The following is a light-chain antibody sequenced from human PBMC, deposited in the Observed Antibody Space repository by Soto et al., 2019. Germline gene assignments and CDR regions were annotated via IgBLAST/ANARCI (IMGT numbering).Light chain of an antibody. V-gene: IGLV1-44*01. CDR2: SNN. CDR3: AAWDDSLNGRTV. CDR1: SSNIGSNT. J-gene: IGLJ2*01. Sequence: QSVLTQSPSASGTPGQRVTISCSGSSSNIGSNTVNWYQQLPGTAPKLLIYSNNQRPSGVPDRFSGSKSGTSASLAISGLQSEDEADYYCAAWDDSLNGRTVFGGGTKLTVL.